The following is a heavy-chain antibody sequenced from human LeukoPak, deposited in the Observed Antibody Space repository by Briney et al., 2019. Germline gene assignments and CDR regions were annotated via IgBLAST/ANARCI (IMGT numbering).Heavy chain of an antibody. CDR1: GYTFTGYY. Sequence: ASVNVSCKASGYTFTGYYMHWVRQAPGQGLEWMGRINPNSGGTNYAQKFQGRVTMTRDTSISTAYMELSRLRSDDTAVYYCAREGTYYDFWSGSYWFDPWGQGTLVTVSS. CDR2: INPNSGGT. J-gene: IGHJ5*02. CDR3: AREGTYYDFWSGSYWFDP. V-gene: IGHV1-2*06. D-gene: IGHD3-3*01.